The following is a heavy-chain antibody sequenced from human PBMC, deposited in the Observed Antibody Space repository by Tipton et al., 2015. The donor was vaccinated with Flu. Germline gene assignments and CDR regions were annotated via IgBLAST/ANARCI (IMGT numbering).Heavy chain of an antibody. D-gene: IGHD6-25*01. CDR1: GFTFSSYE. J-gene: IGHJ5*02. CDR3: ARVAVRSGMGFDP. CDR2: ISSSGSTI. Sequence: QLVQSGGGLVQPGGSLRLSCAASGFTFSSYEMNWVRQAPGKGLEWVSYISSSGSTIYYADSVKGRFTISRDNAKNSLYLQMNSLRAEDTAVYYCARVAVRSGMGFDPWGQGTLVTVPS. V-gene: IGHV3-48*03.